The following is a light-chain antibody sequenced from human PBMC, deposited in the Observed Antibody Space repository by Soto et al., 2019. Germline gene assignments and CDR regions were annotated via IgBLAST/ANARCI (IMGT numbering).Light chain of an antibody. Sequence: EIVLTQSPATLSLSPGERATLSCRASQSVSSYLAWYQQKPGQAPRLLIYDASNRATGIPARFSGSGSGTDFTLTISSLEPEDFAVYDCQQRSNWQGVTFGQGTKLEIK. CDR3: QQRSNWQGVT. CDR2: DAS. V-gene: IGKV3-11*01. CDR1: QSVSSY. J-gene: IGKJ2*01.